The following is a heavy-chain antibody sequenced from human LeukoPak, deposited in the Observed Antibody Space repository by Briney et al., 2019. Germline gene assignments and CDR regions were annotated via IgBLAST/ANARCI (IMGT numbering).Heavy chain of an antibody. D-gene: IGHD3-16*01. Sequence: GGSLRLSCAASGFTFSNYAMHWVRQAPGKGLEWVAVISYDGYNKYYADSVKGRFTISRDNSKNTLYLQMNSLRAEDTAVYYCARDLGYYFDYWGQGTLVTVSS. CDR2: ISYDGYNK. J-gene: IGHJ4*02. CDR3: ARDLGYYFDY. V-gene: IGHV3-30-3*01. CDR1: GFTFSNYA.